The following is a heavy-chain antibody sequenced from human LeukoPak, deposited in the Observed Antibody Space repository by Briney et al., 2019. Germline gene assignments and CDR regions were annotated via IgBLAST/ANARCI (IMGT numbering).Heavy chain of an antibody. CDR2: ISGGGDST. CDR3: TKSTMTLRFDY. V-gene: IGHV3-43*02. J-gene: IGHJ4*02. D-gene: IGHD3-22*01. Sequence: GGSLRLSCAASGFTLDDYAMHWVRQAPGKGLEWVALISGGGDSTYYADSVKGRFTISRDNSKNSLCLQMNSLTTEDTALYYCTKSTMTLRFDYWGQGTLVTVSS. CDR1: GFTLDDYA.